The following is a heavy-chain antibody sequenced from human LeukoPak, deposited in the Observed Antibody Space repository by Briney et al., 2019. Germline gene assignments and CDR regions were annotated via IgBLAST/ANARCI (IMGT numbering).Heavy chain of an antibody. CDR3: VKDGNSSPYYFDH. V-gene: IGHV3-23*01. J-gene: IGHJ4*02. D-gene: IGHD6-6*01. Sequence: GGSLRLSCAASGFTLSTYAMSWVRQAPGKGLEWVSAICAGGGATYYADSVKGRFTISRDNSKNTLYLQMNRLRVDDTAVYYCVKDGNSSPYYFDHWGQGSQVTVSS. CDR2: ICAGGGAT. CDR1: GFTLSTYA.